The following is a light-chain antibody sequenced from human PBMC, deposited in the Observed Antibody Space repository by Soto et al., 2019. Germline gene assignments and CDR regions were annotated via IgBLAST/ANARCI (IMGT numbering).Light chain of an antibody. V-gene: IGKV1-5*01. J-gene: IGKJ2*02. CDR2: DAS. Sequence: SQMTQSPSTLSASVGDRVTITCRASQSVSSWLAWYQQKPGKAPKLLIYDASSLQSGVPSRFSGSGSETEFTLTISSLQPDDFATYYCPVYYSYPCMFG. CDR1: QSVSSW. CDR3: PVYYSYPCM.